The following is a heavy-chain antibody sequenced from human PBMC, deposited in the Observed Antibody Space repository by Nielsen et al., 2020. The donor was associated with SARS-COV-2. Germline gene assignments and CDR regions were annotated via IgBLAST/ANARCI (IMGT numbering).Heavy chain of an antibody. J-gene: IGHJ4*02. V-gene: IGHV3-74*03. Sequence: GESLKISCSASGFTFSTYWMHWVRQVPGKGLVLVSGINSDGGSTKYVDSVKGRFTISRDNAKNTLFLQMNSLRPEDTALYYCARGGLGLSPPGYWGQGTLVTVSS. CDR3: ARGGLGLSPPGY. CDR2: INSDGGST. CDR1: GFTFSTYW. D-gene: IGHD3/OR15-3a*01.